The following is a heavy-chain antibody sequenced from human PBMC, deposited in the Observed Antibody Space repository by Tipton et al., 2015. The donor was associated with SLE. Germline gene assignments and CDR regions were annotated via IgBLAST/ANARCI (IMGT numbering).Heavy chain of an antibody. Sequence: SLRLSCAASGFSVTNNYMSWVRQAPGQGLEWVSVLYVPGDIYYADSVKGRFTISRDNSKNTVYLDMLSLSADDTAMYYCAGASWSYGVFDYWGQGTLVSVSP. CDR3: AGASWSYGVFDY. J-gene: IGHJ4*02. CDR1: GFSVTNNY. V-gene: IGHV3-53*01. CDR2: LYVPGDI. D-gene: IGHD3-10*01.